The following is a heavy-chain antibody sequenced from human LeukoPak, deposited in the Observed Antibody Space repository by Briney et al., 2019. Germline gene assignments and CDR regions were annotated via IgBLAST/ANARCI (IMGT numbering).Heavy chain of an antibody. V-gene: IGHV3-53*01. D-gene: IGHD3-10*01. CDR3: ARAGRITMVRGVIINYYYGMDV. J-gene: IGHJ6*02. CDR2: IYSGGST. Sequence: GGSLRLSCAASGFTVSSNYMSWVRQAPGKGLEWVSVIYSGGSTYYADSVKGRFTISRDNSKNTLYPQMNSLRAEDTAVYYCARAGRITMVRGVIINYYYGMDVWGQGTTVTVSS. CDR1: GFTVSSNY.